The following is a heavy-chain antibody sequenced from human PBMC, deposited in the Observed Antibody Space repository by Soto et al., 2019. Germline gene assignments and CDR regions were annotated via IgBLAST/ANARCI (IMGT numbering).Heavy chain of an antibody. J-gene: IGHJ3*02. Sequence: QVQLVESGGGVVQPGRSLRLSCAASGFTFSSYGMHWVRQAPGKGLEWVAVIWYDGSNKYYADSVKGRFTISRDNSKNTLYLQMNSLRAEDTAVYYCARDPGDSSGYFGAFDIWGQGTMVTVSS. D-gene: IGHD3-22*01. V-gene: IGHV3-33*01. CDR2: IWYDGSNK. CDR1: GFTFSSYG. CDR3: ARDPGDSSGYFGAFDI.